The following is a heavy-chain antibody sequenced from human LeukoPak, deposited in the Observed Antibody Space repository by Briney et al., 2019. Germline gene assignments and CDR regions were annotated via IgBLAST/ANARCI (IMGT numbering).Heavy chain of an antibody. CDR2: ISGSGGST. CDR1: GFTFSSYA. D-gene: IGHD4-11*01. V-gene: IGHV3-23*01. Sequence: GGSLRLPCAASGFTFSSYAMSWVRQAPGKGLEWVSAISGSGGSTYYADSVKGRFTISRDNSKNTLYLQMNSLRAEDTAVYYCAKVLVTTPGYYYYGMDVWGQGTTVTVSS. J-gene: IGHJ6*02. CDR3: AKVLVTTPGYYYYGMDV.